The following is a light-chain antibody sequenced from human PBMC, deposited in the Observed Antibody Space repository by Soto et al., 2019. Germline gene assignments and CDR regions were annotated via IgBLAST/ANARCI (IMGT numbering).Light chain of an antibody. V-gene: IGLV2-8*01. J-gene: IGLJ2*01. CDR3: SSYAGTNTDVI. Sequence: ALTQPPSASGSPGQSVTISCTGTSSDVGGYVYVSWYQQYPGKAPKLMIYEVNKRPSGVPDRFSGSKSGNTASLTVSGLQAEDEADYYCSSYAGTNTDVIFGGGTKLTVL. CDR2: EVN. CDR1: SSDVGGYVY.